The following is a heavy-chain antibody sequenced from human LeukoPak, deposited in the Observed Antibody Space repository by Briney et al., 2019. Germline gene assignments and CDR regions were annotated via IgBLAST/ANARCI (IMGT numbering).Heavy chain of an antibody. CDR2: ISGSGGST. V-gene: IGHV3-23*01. CDR1: GFTFSNYA. D-gene: IGHD1-20*01. J-gene: IGHJ4*02. CDR3: AKEGVPGTTADFDY. Sequence: PGVSLRLSCAASGFTFSNYAMSWVRQAPGKGLEWVSGISGSGGSTYYADSVKGRFTFSRDNSKNTLYLQMNNLRVEDTAVYYCAKEGVPGTTADFDYWGQGTLVTVSA.